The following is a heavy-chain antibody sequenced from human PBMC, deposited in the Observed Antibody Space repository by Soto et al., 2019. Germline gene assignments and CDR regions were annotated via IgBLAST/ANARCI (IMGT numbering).Heavy chain of an antibody. CDR2: IIPIFGTA. CDR1: GGTFSSYS. Sequence: ASVKVSSKASGGTFSSYSISWVRQAPGQGLEWMGGIIPIFGTANYAQKFQGRVTITADESTSTAYMELSSLRSEDTAVYYCARGDTMPGNYFDDWGQGTLVTVSS. D-gene: IGHD2-2*01. J-gene: IGHJ4*02. V-gene: IGHV1-69*13. CDR3: ARGDTMPGNYFDD.